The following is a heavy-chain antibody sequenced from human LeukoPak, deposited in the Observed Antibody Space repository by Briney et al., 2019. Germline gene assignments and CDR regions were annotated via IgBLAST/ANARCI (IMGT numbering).Heavy chain of an antibody. Sequence: PGGSLRLSCAASGFTFSSYGMHWVRQAPGKGLEWVAFIRYDGSNKYYADSVKGRFTISRDNSKNTLYLQMNSLRAEDTAVYYCAKVQYSSGWVLYYYMDVWGKGTTVTVSS. D-gene: IGHD6-19*01. CDR3: AKVQYSSGWVLYYYMDV. V-gene: IGHV3-30*02. CDR2: IRYDGSNK. J-gene: IGHJ6*03. CDR1: GFTFSSYG.